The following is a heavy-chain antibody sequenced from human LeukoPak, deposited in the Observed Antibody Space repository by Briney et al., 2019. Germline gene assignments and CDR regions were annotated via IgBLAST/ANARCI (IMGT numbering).Heavy chain of an antibody. Sequence: GASVKVSCKASGYTFTGYYMHWVRQAPGQGLEWMGWINPNSGGTNYAQKLQGRVTMTRDTSISTAYMELSRLRSDDTAVYYCARGGSSWVIENWFDPWGQGTLVTVSS. CDR2: INPNSGGT. D-gene: IGHD6-13*01. CDR1: GYTFTGYY. J-gene: IGHJ5*02. CDR3: ARGGSSWVIENWFDP. V-gene: IGHV1-2*02.